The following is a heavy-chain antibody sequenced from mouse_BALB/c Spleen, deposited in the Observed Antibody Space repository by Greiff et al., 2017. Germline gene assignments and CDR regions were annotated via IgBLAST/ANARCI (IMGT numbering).Heavy chain of an antibody. CDR1: GFTFSSFG. CDR2: ISSGSSTI. CDR3: ARWGIYAMDD. V-gene: IGHV5-17*02. J-gene: IGHJ4*01. Sequence: EVQLVESGGGLVQPGGSRKLSCAASGFTFSSFGMHWVRQAPEKGLEWVAYISSGSSTIYYADTVKGRFTISRDNPKNTLFLQMTSLRSEDTAMYYCARWGIYAMDDWGQGTSVTVSS.